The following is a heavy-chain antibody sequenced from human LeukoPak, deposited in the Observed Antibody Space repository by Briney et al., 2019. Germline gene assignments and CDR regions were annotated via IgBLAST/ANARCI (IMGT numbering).Heavy chain of an antibody. J-gene: IGHJ4*02. CDR1: GFTFSSYW. V-gene: IGHV3-7*01. D-gene: IGHD5-12*01. CDR2: IKQDGSEK. Sequence: GGSLRLSCAASGFTFSSYWMSWVRQAPGKGLEWVANIKQDGSEKYYVDSVKGRFTISRDNAKNSLYLQMNSLRAEDTAVYYCARDLLDSGYGTDYWGQGTLVTVSS. CDR3: ARDLLDSGYGTDY.